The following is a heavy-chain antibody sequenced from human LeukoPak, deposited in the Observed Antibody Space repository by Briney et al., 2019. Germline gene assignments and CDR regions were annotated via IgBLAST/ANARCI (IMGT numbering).Heavy chain of an antibody. J-gene: IGHJ6*02. CDR2: INPNSGGT. CDR3: ARDQGKYYYYYGMDV. V-gene: IGHV1-2*02. CDR1: GYTFTGYY. Sequence: ASVKVSCKASGYTFTGYYMHWVRQAPGQGLEWMGWINPNSGGTSYAQKFQGRVTMTRDTSISTAYMELSRLRSDDTAVYYCARDQGKYYYYYGMDVWGQGTTVTVSS.